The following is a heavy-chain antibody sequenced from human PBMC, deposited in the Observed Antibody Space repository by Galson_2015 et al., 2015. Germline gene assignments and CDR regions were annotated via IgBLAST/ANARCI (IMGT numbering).Heavy chain of an antibody. J-gene: IGHJ5*02. CDR2: IIPILGIA. Sequence: SVKVSCKASGGTFSSYAISWVRQAPGQGLEWMGRIIPILGIANYAQKFQGRVTITADKSTSTAYMELSSLRSEDTAVYYCARDHYFYSALGPNWFGPWGQGTLVTVSS. CDR3: ARDHYFYSALGPNWFGP. CDR1: GGTFSSYA. V-gene: IGHV1-69*04. D-gene: IGHD2-15*01.